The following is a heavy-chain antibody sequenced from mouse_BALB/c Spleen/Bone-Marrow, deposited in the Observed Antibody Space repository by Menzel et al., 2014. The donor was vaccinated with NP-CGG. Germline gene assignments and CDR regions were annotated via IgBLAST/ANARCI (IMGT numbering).Heavy chain of an antibody. CDR3: ARFSTVYYFDY. J-gene: IGHJ2*01. CDR1: GYAFSSSW. V-gene: IGHV1-82*01. Sequence: VQLQESGPELVKPGASVKISCKASGYAFSSSWMNWVKQRPGQGLEWIGRIYPGDGDTNYNGKFKGKATLTADKSSSTAYMQLSSLTSVDSAVYFCARFSTVYYFDYWGQGTTITVSS. D-gene: IGHD4-1*02. CDR2: IYPGDGDT.